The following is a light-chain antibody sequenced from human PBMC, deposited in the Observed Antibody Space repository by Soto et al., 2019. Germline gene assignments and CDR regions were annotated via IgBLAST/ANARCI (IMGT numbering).Light chain of an antibody. V-gene: IGKV3-20*01. CDR1: QTVDSNY. Sequence: DIVLTQSPGTLSLSLGERATLSCRASQTVDSNYLAWYQQKPGQAPRIIIFGASGRATGIPDRFSGSGSGTDFTLTISRLEPEDFAVYYCQQYGSLSWTFGQGTNVEIK. J-gene: IGKJ1*01. CDR3: QQYGSLSWT. CDR2: GAS.